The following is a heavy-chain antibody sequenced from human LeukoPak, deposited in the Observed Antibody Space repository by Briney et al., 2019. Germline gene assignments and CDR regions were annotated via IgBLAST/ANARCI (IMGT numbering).Heavy chain of an antibody. V-gene: IGHV3-48*01. J-gene: IGHJ4*02. CDR1: GFTFSGYY. D-gene: IGHD6-19*01. Sequence: GGSLRLSCAASGFTFSGYYMNWVRQAPGKGLEWVSYISTSSSTIYYADSVKGRFTISRDNAKNSLYLQMNSLRAEDTAVYYCAGISGWCGSVIDYWGQGTLVTVSS. CDR3: AGISGWCGSVIDY. CDR2: ISTSSSTI.